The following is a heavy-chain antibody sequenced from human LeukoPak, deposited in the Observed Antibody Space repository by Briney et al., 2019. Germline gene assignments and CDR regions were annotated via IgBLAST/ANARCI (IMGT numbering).Heavy chain of an antibody. CDR3: ARKSNYGSGSYYNEAFHFDY. J-gene: IGHJ4*02. D-gene: IGHD3-10*01. Sequence: ASVKVSCKASGYTFTGYYMHWVRQAPGQGLEWMGWINPNSGGTNYAQKFQGRVTMTRDTSISTAYMELSRLRSDDTAVYYCARKSNYGSGSYYNEAFHFDYWGQGTLVTVSS. CDR2: INPNSGGT. CDR1: GYTFTGYY. V-gene: IGHV1-2*02.